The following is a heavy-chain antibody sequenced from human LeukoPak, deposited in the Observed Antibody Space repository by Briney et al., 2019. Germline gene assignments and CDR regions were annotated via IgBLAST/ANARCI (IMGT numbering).Heavy chain of an antibody. J-gene: IGHJ4*02. CDR1: GFTFSSSA. Sequence: GSLRLSCAASGFTFSSSAMSWVRQVPGKGLEWVSGISASGGSTYYADSVRGRFTISRDNSKNTLYVQMNSLRDEDTAVYYCAKGIVVVPAARDSSPGYFDYWGQGILVTVSS. CDR2: ISASGGST. D-gene: IGHD2-2*01. V-gene: IGHV3-23*01. CDR3: AKGIVVVPAARDSSPGYFDY.